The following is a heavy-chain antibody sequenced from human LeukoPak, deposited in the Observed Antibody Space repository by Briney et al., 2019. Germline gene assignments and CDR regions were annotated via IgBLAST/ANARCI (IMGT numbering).Heavy chain of an antibody. CDR1: GGSISSYY. V-gene: IGHV4-4*07. CDR2: IYTSGST. D-gene: IGHD4-17*01. CDR3: ARETTDPHDYGDRGPFDY. J-gene: IGHJ4*02. Sequence: PSETLSLTCTVSGGSISSYYWSWIRQPAGKGLEWIGRIYTSGSTNYNPSLKSRVTMSVDTSKNQFSLKLSSVTAADTAVYYCARETTDPHDYGDRGPFDYWGQGTLVTVSS.